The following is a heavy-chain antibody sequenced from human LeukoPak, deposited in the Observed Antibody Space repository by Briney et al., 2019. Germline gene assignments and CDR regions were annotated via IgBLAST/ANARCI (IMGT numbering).Heavy chain of an antibody. Sequence: SETLSLTCAVYGGSFSGYYWSWIRQPPGKGLEWIGYIYYSGSTNYNPSLKSRVTISVDTSKNQFSLKLSSVTAADTAVYYCAREGGHGYDGIDYWGQGTLVTVSS. CDR1: GGSFSGYY. J-gene: IGHJ4*02. V-gene: IGHV4-59*01. CDR3: AREGGHGYDGIDY. CDR2: IYYSGST. D-gene: IGHD3-16*01.